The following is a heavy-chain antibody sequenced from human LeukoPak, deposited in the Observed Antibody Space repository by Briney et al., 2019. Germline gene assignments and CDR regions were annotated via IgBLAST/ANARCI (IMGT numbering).Heavy chain of an antibody. CDR2: ISSSGRSI. D-gene: IGHD3-22*01. CDR1: GFTFSSYS. CDR3: ARDYYDSFGYSAGGYFDY. Sequence: GGSLRLSCAASGFTFSSYSMNWVRQAPGKGLEWVSYISSSGRSISYADSVMGRFTLSRDNAEKSVYLLMNSLRAEDTAVYYCARDYYDSFGYSAGGYFDYWGQGTLVTVSS. J-gene: IGHJ4*02. V-gene: IGHV3-48*04.